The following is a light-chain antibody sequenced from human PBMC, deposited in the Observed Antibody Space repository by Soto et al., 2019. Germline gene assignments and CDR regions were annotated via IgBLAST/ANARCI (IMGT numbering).Light chain of an antibody. CDR1: QSLNRNY. J-gene: IGKJ3*01. V-gene: IGKV3-20*01. CDR3: QRYGLSPPFS. Sequence: EIVLTQSPGTLSLSPGERASLSCRASQSLNRNYVAWYQQKVGQAPRLLIYATSGKATGIPDRFRGSGSGTAFNLTIARLEPEDFAVYYCQRYGLSPPFSFGPGTKVEIK. CDR2: ATS.